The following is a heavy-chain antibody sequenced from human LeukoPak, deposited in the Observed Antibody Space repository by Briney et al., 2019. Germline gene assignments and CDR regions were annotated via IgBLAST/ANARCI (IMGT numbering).Heavy chain of an antibody. CDR1: GFTFSNAW. CDR3: TTLESGGGSFFYYYGVDV. J-gene: IGHJ6*02. V-gene: IGHV3-15*01. Sequence: GGSLRLSCAASGFTFSNAWMNWVRQAPGKGLEWVGRVKSKNDGGTTDYAAPVKGRFTFSRDDSKNTVYLQMDSLKTEGTAVYYCTTLESGGGSFFYYYGVDVWGQGTTVTVSS. D-gene: IGHD2-15*01. CDR2: VKSKNDGGTT.